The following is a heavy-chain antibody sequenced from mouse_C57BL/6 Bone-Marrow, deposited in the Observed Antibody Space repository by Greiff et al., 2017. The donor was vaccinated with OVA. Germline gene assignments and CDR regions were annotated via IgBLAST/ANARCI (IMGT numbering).Heavy chain of an antibody. CDR3: ARNEDYYGWYFDD. CDR1: GFSFTSYG. D-gene: IGHD1-1*01. V-gene: IGHV2-2*01. Sequence: QVQLQQSGPGLVQPSQSLSITCTVSGFSFTSYGVHWVRQSPGKGLEWLGVIWSGGSTDYNAAFISRLSISKDNSKSQVFFKMNRLQADDTAVYYCARNEDYYGWYFDDWGTGTTVTVSS. CDR2: IWSGGST. J-gene: IGHJ1*03.